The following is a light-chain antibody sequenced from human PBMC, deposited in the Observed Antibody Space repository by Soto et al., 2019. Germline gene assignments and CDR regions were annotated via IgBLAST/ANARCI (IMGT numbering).Light chain of an antibody. Sequence: QSALTQPASVSGSPGQSITISCTGTSSDVGGYNYVSWCQQHPGKAPKLMIYDVSNRPAGVSNRFSGSKSGNTASQTISGLQAEDEDDYYCSSYTISSTLEVFGTGTKLTVL. CDR1: SSDVGGYNY. V-gene: IGLV2-14*01. CDR3: SSYTISSTLEV. J-gene: IGLJ1*01. CDR2: DVS.